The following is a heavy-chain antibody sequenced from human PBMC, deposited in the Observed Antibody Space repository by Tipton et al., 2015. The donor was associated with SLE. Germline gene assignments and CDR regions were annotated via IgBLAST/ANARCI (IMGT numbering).Heavy chain of an antibody. CDR1: GGSFSGYA. D-gene: IGHD5-18*01. V-gene: IGHV4-34*01. CDR3: ARGVAGYFMYCYMDV. Sequence: GLVKPSETLSLTCAISGGSFSGYAWSWIRQSPGKRLEWIGEISHSGGANYNPSPKSRATVSLDRSNNEFSLRLNSVTAADTAVYYCARGVAGYFMYCYMDVWGKGTTVTISS. CDR2: ISHSGGA. J-gene: IGHJ6*03.